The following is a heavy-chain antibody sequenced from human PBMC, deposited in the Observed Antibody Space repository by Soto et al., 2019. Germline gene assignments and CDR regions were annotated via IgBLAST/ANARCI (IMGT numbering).Heavy chain of an antibody. CDR1: GGTFSTYA. Sequence: QVHLVQSGAEVKKPGSSVRVSCKASGGTFSTYAISWVRQAPGQGLEWMGGVIPIFGTVNYAQQFQGRVTIAADESTSTAYMELSSMRSEDTAIYYCARPPRGDYYDSSGYYSSFDYWGQGTLVTVSS. J-gene: IGHJ4*02. CDR3: ARPPRGDYYDSSGYYSSFDY. D-gene: IGHD3-22*01. CDR2: VIPIFGTV. V-gene: IGHV1-69*01.